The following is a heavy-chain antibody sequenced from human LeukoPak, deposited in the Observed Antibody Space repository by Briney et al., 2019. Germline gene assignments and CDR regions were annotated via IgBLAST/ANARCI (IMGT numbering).Heavy chain of an antibody. D-gene: IGHD3-22*01. J-gene: IGHJ4*02. CDR1: GGSISSYY. Sequence: PSETLSLTCTVSGGSISSYYWGWIRQPPGKGLEWIGSIYYSGSTYYNPSLKSRVTISVDTSKNQFSLKLSSVTAADTAVYYCARRGNYYDSSGYLDYWGQGILVTVSS. CDR3: ARRGNYYDSSGYLDY. V-gene: IGHV4-39*01. CDR2: IYYSGST.